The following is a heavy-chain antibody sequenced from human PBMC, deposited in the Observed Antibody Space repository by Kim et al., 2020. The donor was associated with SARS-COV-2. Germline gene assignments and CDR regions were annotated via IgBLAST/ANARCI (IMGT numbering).Heavy chain of an antibody. CDR3: ARYYDILTDWRLDAFDI. J-gene: IGHJ3*02. D-gene: IGHD3-9*01. V-gene: IGHV4-34*01. CDR2: INHSGST. CDR1: GGSFSGYY. Sequence: SETLSLTCAVYGGSFSGYYWSWIRQPPGKGLEWIGEINHSGSTNYNPSLKSRVTISVDTSKNQFSLKLSSVTAADTAVYYCARYYDILTDWRLDAFDIWGQGTMVTVSS.